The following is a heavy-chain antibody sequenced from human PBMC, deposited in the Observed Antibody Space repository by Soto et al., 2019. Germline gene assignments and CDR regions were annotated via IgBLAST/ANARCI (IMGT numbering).Heavy chain of an antibody. V-gene: IGHV3-33*06. CDR2: IWYDGSND. D-gene: IGHD6-13*01. J-gene: IGHJ6*02. CDR3: AKEAAGGTNYYYYGMDV. CDR1: GFTFSNYG. Sequence: PGGSLRLSCAASGFTFSNYGMHWVRQAPGKGLEWVAIIWYDGSNDYYVDSVKGRFTISRDNSKNTLYLQMNSLRVEDSAVYYRAKEAAGGTNYYYYGMDVWGQGTTVTVSS.